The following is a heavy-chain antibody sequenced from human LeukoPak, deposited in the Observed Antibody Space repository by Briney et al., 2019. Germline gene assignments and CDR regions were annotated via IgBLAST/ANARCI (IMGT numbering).Heavy chain of an antibody. CDR2: IYTSGST. D-gene: IGHD1-26*01. Sequence: SQTLSLTCTVSGGSISSGSYYWSWIRQPAGKGLEWIGRIYTSGSTNYNPFLKSRVTVSVDTSKNQFSLKLSSVTAADTAVYYCARGGAWSSSYYFDYWGQGTLVTVSS. CDR3: ARGGAWSSSYYFDY. J-gene: IGHJ4*02. V-gene: IGHV4-61*02. CDR1: GGSISSGSYY.